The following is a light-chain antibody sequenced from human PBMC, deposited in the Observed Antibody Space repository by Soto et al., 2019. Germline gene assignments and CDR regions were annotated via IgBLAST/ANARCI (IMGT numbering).Light chain of an antibody. J-gene: IGKJ3*01. CDR1: QGISNY. CDR3: QKYISAPFT. V-gene: IGKV1-27*01. CDR2: GAS. Sequence: DIQMTQSPSSLSASVGDRVTITCRATQGISNYLAWYQQKPGKVPNLLIYGASTIHSGVPSRFSGTGSGTDFTLTISSLQPVDVATDYCQKYISAPFTFGRGTNVDIK.